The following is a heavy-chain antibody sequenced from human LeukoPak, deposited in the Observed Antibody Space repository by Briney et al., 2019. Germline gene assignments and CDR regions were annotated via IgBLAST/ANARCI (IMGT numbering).Heavy chain of an antibody. CDR1: GYTFTSYD. CDR3: ARALAQGQWLVRGYYYYMDV. D-gene: IGHD6-19*01. CDR2: MNPNSGDT. Sequence: ASVKVSCKASGYTFTSYDINWVRQATGQGLGWMGWMNPNSGDTGYAQKFQGRVTMTRNPSISTAYMEPSSLRSEDTAVYYCARALAQGQWLVRGYYYYMDVWGKGTTVTVSS. V-gene: IGHV1-8*01. J-gene: IGHJ6*03.